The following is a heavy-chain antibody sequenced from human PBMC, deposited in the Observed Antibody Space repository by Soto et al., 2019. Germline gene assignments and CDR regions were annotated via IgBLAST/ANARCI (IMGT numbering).Heavy chain of an antibody. Sequence: EVQLVESGGGLVQPGGSLRLSCAASGFTFSSYWMHWVRQAPGKGLVWVSRINSEGSSTSYADSVKGRFTISRDNAKNTLYLQMNSLRAEDTAVYYCARGGQQLVLYYFDYWGQGTLVTVSS. CDR2: INSEGSST. J-gene: IGHJ4*02. V-gene: IGHV3-74*01. CDR3: ARGGQQLVLYYFDY. D-gene: IGHD6-13*01. CDR1: GFTFSSYW.